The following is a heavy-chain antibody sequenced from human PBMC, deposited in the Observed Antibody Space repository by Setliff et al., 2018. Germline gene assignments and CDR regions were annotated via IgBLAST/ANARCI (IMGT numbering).Heavy chain of an antibody. Sequence: TLSLTCSVSGGSISSGDYYWSWIRQPPGKGLEWIAYMHSSGTTYRNPSLESRVTMSRDTSKNQFSLDLRSVTAADTAVYFCAREVGDVIISSDAFDFWGQGTMVTVSS. V-gene: IGHV4-30-4*08. J-gene: IGHJ3*01. D-gene: IGHD3-10*01. CDR1: GGSISSGDYY. CDR2: MHSSGTT. CDR3: AREVGDVIISSDAFDF.